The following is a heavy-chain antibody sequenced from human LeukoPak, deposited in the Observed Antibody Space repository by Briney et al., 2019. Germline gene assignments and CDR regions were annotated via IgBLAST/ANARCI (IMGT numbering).Heavy chain of an antibody. J-gene: IGHJ4*02. V-gene: IGHV3-23*01. CDR2: ISSTGGTT. D-gene: IGHD5-24*01. CDR1: GITFSSYG. CDR3: ACNRWLQSPFDY. Sequence: GGSLRLSCAASGITFSSYGMSWVRQAPGKGLEWVSSISSTGGTTYYADSVKGRFTISRDNAKNSLYLQMNSLRAEDTAVYYCACNRWLQSPFDYWGQGTLVTVSS.